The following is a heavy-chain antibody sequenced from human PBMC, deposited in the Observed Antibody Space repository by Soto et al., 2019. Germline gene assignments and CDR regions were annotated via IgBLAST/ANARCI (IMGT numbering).Heavy chain of an antibody. V-gene: IGHV3-30*18. Sequence: PGGSLRLSCAASGFTFSSYGMHWVRQAPGKGLEWVAVISYDGSNKYYADSVKGRFTISRDNSKNTLYLQMNSLRAEDTAVYYCAKDPHRGYYSDSSGYPGHWGQGTLVTVSS. D-gene: IGHD3-22*01. CDR3: AKDPHRGYYSDSSGYPGH. CDR2: ISYDGSNK. J-gene: IGHJ4*02. CDR1: GFTFSSYG.